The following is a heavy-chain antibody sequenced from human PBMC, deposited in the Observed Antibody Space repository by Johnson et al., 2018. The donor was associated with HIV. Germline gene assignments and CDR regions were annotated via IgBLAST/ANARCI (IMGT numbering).Heavy chain of an antibody. J-gene: IGHJ3*02. V-gene: IGHV3-30*04. CDR1: GFTFSSYA. CDR3: ARVDRPYYYDSSDAPNAFDI. D-gene: IGHD3-22*01. CDR2: ISYDGSNK. Sequence: QVQLVESGGGLVQPGGSLRLSCAASGFTFSSYAMHWVRQAPGKGLEWVAVISYDGSNKYYADSVKGRFTISRDNSKNTLYLQMNNLRAEDTAVYYCARVDRPYYYDSSDAPNAFDIWGHGTMVTVSS.